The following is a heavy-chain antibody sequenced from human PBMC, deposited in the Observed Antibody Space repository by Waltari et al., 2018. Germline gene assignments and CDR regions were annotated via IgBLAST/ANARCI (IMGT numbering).Heavy chain of an antibody. CDR3: ARGTTVTSYGHFQH. CDR1: GGSFSGYY. D-gene: IGHD4-17*01. J-gene: IGHJ1*01. V-gene: IGHV4-34*01. CDR2: INHSGST. Sequence: QVQLQQWGAGLLKPSETLSLTCAVYGGSFSGYYWSWIRQPPGKGLEWIGEINHSGSTNYNPSLKSRVTISVDTSKNQFSLKLSSVTAADTAVYYCARGTTVTSYGHFQHWGQGTLVTVSS.